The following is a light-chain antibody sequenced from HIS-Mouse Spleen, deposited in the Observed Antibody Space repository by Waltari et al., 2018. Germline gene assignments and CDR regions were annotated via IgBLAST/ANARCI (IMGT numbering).Light chain of an antibody. CDR2: AAS. J-gene: IGKJ1*01. Sequence: DIQMTQSPSSLSASVGDRVTITCRASQSISSYLNWYQQKPGKAPKLLIYAASSLQSGVPSRFSGSGSGTDFTLTISSLQPEDFATYYCQQSYSTPGTFGQGTKVKIK. V-gene: IGKV1-39*01. CDR1: QSISSY. CDR3: QQSYSTPGT.